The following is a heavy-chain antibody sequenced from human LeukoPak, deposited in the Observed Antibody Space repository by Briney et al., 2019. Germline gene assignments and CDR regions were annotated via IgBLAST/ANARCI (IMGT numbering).Heavy chain of an antibody. V-gene: IGHV4-4*07. Sequence: SETLSLTCTVSGGSISSYYWSWIRQPAGKGLEWIGRIYTSGSTNYNPSLKSRVPMSVDTSKNQFSLKLSSVTAADTAVYYCAKGITWTAMAEDYFDYWGQGTLVTVSS. CDR2: IYTSGST. J-gene: IGHJ4*02. CDR3: AKGITWTAMAEDYFDY. CDR1: GGSISSYY. D-gene: IGHD5-18*01.